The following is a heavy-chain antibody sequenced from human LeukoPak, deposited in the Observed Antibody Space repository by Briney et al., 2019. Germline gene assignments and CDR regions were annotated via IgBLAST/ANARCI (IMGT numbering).Heavy chain of an antibody. CDR2: MYTSGTT. J-gene: IGHJ5*02. V-gene: IGHV4-4*07. CDR1: GGSISTYY. CDR3: ARLPTGFPNWFDP. D-gene: IGHD4-17*01. Sequence: SETLSLTCTVSGGSISTYYWSWIRQPAGKGLEWIGRMYTSGTTKYNPSLKSRVTMSVDTSNNQFSLKVSSVTAADTAVYSCARLPTGFPNWFDPWGQGTLVTVSS.